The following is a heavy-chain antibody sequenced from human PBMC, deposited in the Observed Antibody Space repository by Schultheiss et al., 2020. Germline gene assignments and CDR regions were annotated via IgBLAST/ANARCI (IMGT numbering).Heavy chain of an antibody. CDR1: GGSISSGSYY. CDR2: IYTSGST. CDR3: ARSSGYDSVAFDI. Sequence: SETLSLTCTVSGGSISSGSYYWSWIRQPAGKGLEWIGRIYTSGSTNYNPSLKSRVTISVDTSKNQFSLKLSSVTAADTAVYYCARSSGYDSVAFDIWGQGTTVTVSS. V-gene: IGHV4-61*02. D-gene: IGHD5-12*01. J-gene: IGHJ3*02.